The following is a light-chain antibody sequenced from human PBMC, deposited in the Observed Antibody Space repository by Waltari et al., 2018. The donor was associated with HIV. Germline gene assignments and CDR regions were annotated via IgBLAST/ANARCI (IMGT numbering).Light chain of an antibody. V-gene: IGLV2-11*01. CDR1: SRDVGGYTF. J-gene: IGLJ3*02. Sequence: QSALTQPRSVSGSPGPSVTISCTGTSRDVGGYTFFSWYQQHPNKAPKLMIYDVTKRPSGVPDRFSGSKSGNTASLTISGLQAEDEADYYCCSYAGDPWVFGGGTKLTVL. CDR2: DVT. CDR3: CSYAGDPWV.